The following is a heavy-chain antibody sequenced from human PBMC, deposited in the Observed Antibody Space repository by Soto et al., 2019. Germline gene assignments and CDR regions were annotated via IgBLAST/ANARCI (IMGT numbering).Heavy chain of an antibody. CDR1: GFTFSDYY. V-gene: IGHV3-11*01. Sequence: QVQLVESGGGLVKPGGSLRLSCAASGFTFSDYYMSWIRQAPGKGLEWVSYISSSGSTIYYADSVKGRFTISRDNAKNSLYLQMNSLRAEDTAMYYCARERCSGGSCDLLLGGSAFDIWGQGTMVTVSS. CDR3: ARERCSGGSCDLLLGGSAFDI. D-gene: IGHD2-15*01. J-gene: IGHJ3*02. CDR2: ISSSGSTI.